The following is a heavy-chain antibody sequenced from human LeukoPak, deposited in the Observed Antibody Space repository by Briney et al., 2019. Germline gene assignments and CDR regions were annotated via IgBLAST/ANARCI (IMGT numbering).Heavy chain of an antibody. CDR2: IHYSGST. CDR3: ARGPLGFGELPYGMDV. J-gene: IGHJ6*02. CDR1: GGSISSGDYY. Sequence: SQTLSLTCTVSGGSISSGDYYWSSIRQPPGKGLEWIGYIHYSGSTYFNPSLKSRVTMSVDTSKNQFSLTLSSVTAADTAVYYCARGPLGFGELPYGMDVWGQGTTITVSS. V-gene: IGHV4-30-4*01. D-gene: IGHD3-10*01.